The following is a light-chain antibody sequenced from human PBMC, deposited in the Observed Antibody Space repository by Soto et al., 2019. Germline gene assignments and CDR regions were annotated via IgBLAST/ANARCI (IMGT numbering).Light chain of an antibody. J-gene: IGKJ4*01. CDR3: QQTYSTPPLT. Sequence: DIQMTQSPSSLSASVGDRVTITCRASQSITTYLNWYQQKPVTAPKLLIYAASSLESGVPSRFSGRGSGTDFTLTISSLQPEDFATYFCQQTYSTPPLTFGGGTKVEIK. V-gene: IGKV1-39*01. CDR1: QSITTY. CDR2: AAS.